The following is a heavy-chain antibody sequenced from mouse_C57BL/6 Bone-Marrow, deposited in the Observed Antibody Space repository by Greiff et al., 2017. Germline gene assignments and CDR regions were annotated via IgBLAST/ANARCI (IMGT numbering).Heavy chain of an antibody. D-gene: IGHD2-3*01. J-gene: IGHJ2*01. Sequence: EVQVVESGAELVRPGASVKLSCTASGFNINDDYIHWVKQRPEQGLEWIGWIDPEIGDTEYASKFQGKATITSDTSSNTAYLQLSSLTSEDTAVYYCSSFDGNYFDFWGQGTPLTVAS. V-gene: IGHV14-4*01. CDR3: SSFDGNYFDF. CDR1: GFNINDDY. CDR2: IDPEIGDT.